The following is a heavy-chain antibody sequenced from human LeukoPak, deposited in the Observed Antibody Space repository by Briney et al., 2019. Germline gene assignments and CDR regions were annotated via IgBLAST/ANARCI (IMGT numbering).Heavy chain of an antibody. CDR2: ISDSGGTT. Sequence: GGSLRLSCAASGFSLSNYAMSWVRQAPGKGLEWVSGISDSGGTTYYADSVKGRFTISRDNSKNTLYLQMNSLTAEDTAVYYCAKDRRRFWSGYLDYWGQGALVTVPS. J-gene: IGHJ4*02. CDR1: GFSLSNYA. V-gene: IGHV3-23*01. D-gene: IGHD3-3*01. CDR3: AKDRRRFWSGYLDY.